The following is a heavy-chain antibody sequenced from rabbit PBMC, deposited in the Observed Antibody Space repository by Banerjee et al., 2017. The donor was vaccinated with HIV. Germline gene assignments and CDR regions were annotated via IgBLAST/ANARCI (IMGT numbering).Heavy chain of an antibody. Sequence: QSLEEAGGGLVKPGGTLTLTCKASGIDFSSYYYMCWVRQAPGKGLEWIACIYGGSSGSTYYASWAKGRFTISKSSSTTVTLQMTSLTAADTATYFCARDAGYAGYAGYGYDLWGPGTLVTVS. J-gene: IGHJ6*01. D-gene: IGHD6-1*01. V-gene: IGHV1S40*01. CDR3: ARDAGYAGYAGYGYDL. CDR2: IYGGSSGST. CDR1: GIDFSSYYY.